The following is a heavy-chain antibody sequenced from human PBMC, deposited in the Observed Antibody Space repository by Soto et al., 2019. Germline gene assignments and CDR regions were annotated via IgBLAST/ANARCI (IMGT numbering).Heavy chain of an antibody. J-gene: IGHJ4*02. CDR1: GGTFSSYA. CDR2: IIPIFGTA. D-gene: IGHD5-18*01. V-gene: IGHV1-69*06. CDR3: AREQGYSYGTDY. Sequence: SVKVSCKASGGTFSSYAISWVRQAPGQGLEWMGGIIPIFGTANYAQKFQGRVTITADKSTSTANMELSSLRSEDTAVYCCAREQGYSYGTDYWGQGTLVTVSS.